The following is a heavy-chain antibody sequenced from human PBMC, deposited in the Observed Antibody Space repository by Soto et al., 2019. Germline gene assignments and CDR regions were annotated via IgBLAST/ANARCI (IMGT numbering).Heavy chain of an antibody. D-gene: IGHD6-19*01. Sequence: GGSLRLSCAASGVTFSSYSMNWGRQGPGKGLEWVSYISSSSSTIHYADSVKGRFTISRDNAKNSLYLQMNSLRDEDTAVYYCARGSSGWYDYWGQGTLVTVSS. CDR3: ARGSSGWYDY. J-gene: IGHJ4*02. V-gene: IGHV3-48*02. CDR1: GVTFSSYS. CDR2: ISSSSSTI.